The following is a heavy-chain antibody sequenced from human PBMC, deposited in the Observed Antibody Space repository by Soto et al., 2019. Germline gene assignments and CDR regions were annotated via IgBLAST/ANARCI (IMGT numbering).Heavy chain of an antibody. V-gene: IGHV1-69*13. J-gene: IGHJ6*02. D-gene: IGHD3-10*01. CDR1: VGTISRYA. Sequence: SVNLYWKASVGTISRYAIRCVRQAPRQGLEWMGGIIPIFGTANYAQKFQGRVTVTADESTSTAYMELSSLRSEDTAVYYCARGLYGSGSYYTSQAYYGMDVWGQGTTV. CDR3: ARGLYGSGSYYTSQAYYGMDV. CDR2: IIPIFGTA.